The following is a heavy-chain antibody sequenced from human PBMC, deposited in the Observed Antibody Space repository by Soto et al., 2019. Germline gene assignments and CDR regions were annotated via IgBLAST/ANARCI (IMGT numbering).Heavy chain of an antibody. Sequence: SETLSLSCAVSGGSISSGGYSWSWIRQPPGKGLEWIGYIYHSGSTYYNPSLKSRVTISVDRSKNQFSLKLSSVTAADTAVYYCARDLGDSSSSKFDYWDQGTLVTVSS. D-gene: IGHD6-6*01. CDR2: IYHSGST. CDR3: ARDLGDSSSSKFDY. V-gene: IGHV4-30-2*01. CDR1: GGSISSGGYS. J-gene: IGHJ4*02.